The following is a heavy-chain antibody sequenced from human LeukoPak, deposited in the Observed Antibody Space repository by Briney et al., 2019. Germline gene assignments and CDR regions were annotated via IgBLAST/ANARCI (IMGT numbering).Heavy chain of an antibody. Sequence: GGSLRLSCAASGFTFSSHAMSWVRQAPGKGLEWVSAISGSGGSTYYADSVKGRFTISRDNSKNTLYLQMNSLRAEDTAVYYCAKRYYDFWSGYYHHSDYWGQGTLVTVSS. D-gene: IGHD3-3*01. CDR2: ISGSGGST. J-gene: IGHJ4*02. V-gene: IGHV3-23*01. CDR1: GFTFSSHA. CDR3: AKRYYDFWSGYYHHSDY.